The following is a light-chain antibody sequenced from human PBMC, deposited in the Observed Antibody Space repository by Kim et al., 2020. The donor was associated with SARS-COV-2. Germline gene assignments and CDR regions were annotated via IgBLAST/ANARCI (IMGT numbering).Light chain of an antibody. J-gene: IGKJ4*02. Sequence: EIVLTQSPGTLSLSPGERATLSCRASQSVTSSYLAWYQQKPGQAPSLLIYDASSRATGIPDRFSGGGSGTDFTLTINRLEPEDFAVYYCQQYGSSPTFGRGTKLEI. V-gene: IGKV3-20*01. CDR2: DAS. CDR1: QSVTSSY. CDR3: QQYGSSPT.